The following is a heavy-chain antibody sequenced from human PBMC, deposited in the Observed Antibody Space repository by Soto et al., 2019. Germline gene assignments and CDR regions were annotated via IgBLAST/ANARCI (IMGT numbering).Heavy chain of an antibody. J-gene: IGHJ3*02. Sequence: SETLSLTCTVSGGSISSSSYYWGWIRQPPGKGLEWIGSIYYSGSTYYNPSLKSRVTISVDTSKNQFSLKLSSVTAADTAVYYCARHLLLYYYDSSGYYLRDAFDIWGQGTMVTV. CDR1: GGSISSSSYY. CDR2: IYYSGST. D-gene: IGHD3-22*01. V-gene: IGHV4-39*01. CDR3: ARHLLLYYYDSSGYYLRDAFDI.